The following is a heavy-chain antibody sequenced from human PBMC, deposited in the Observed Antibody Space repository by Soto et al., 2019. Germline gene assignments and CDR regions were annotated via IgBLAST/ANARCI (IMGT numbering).Heavy chain of an antibody. Sequence: GGSLRLSCAASGFTFSSYAMHWVRQAPGKGLEWVAVISYDGSNKYYADSVKGRFTISRDSSKNTLYLQMNSLRAEDTAVYYCAGSYYDFWSGYENLYGMDVWGQGTTVTVSS. D-gene: IGHD3-3*01. V-gene: IGHV3-30-3*01. CDR2: ISYDGSNK. J-gene: IGHJ6*02. CDR1: GFTFSSYA. CDR3: AGSYYDFWSGYENLYGMDV.